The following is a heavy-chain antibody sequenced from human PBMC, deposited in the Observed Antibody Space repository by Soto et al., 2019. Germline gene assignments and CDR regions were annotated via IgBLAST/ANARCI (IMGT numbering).Heavy chain of an antibody. CDR1: GGSGSRVDFY. CDR3: ARVKYYFDTSGEPRDS. D-gene: IGHD3-22*01. V-gene: IGHV4-30-4*01. J-gene: IGHJ4*02. Sequence: PSETRPVTCTVSGGSGSRVDFYWSLIRQPPGKGLEWIAYIYYRGNTYYHPSIKSRVAMSVDTSEIQFSLKLTSVRAADTAVYYCARVKYYFDTSGEPRDSGRQGTLDTVSS. CDR2: IYYRGNT.